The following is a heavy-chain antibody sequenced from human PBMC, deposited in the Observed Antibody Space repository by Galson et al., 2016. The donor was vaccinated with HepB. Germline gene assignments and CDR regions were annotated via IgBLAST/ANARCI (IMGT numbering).Heavy chain of an antibody. D-gene: IGHD5-12*01. Sequence: SVKVSCKASGYTLTYYYMHWVRQAPGQGLEWMGIINPSGGTTTYAPKFQGSVTMTRDTSTSTVYMELSSLRSADTAVYYCARGADSGYDLGDYWGQGTLVTVSS. CDR1: GYTLTYYY. V-gene: IGHV1-46*01. J-gene: IGHJ4*02. CDR3: ARGADSGYDLGDY. CDR2: INPSGGTT.